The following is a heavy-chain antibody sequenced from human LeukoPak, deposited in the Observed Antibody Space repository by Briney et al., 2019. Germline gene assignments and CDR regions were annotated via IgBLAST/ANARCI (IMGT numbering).Heavy chain of an antibody. CDR2: IKSKTDGGTT. V-gene: IGHV3-15*01. CDR3: TTPPVYYYGSGSPIDY. Sequence: GGSLRLSCAASGFTFSSYAMSWVRQAPGKGLEWVGRIKSKTDGGTTDYAAPVKGRFTISRDDSKNTLYLQMNSLKTEDTAVYYCTTPPVYYYGSGSPIDYWGQGTLVTVSS. D-gene: IGHD3-10*01. CDR1: GFTFSSYA. J-gene: IGHJ4*02.